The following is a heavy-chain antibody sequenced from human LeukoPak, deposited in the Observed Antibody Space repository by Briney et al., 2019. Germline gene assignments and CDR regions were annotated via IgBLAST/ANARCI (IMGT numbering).Heavy chain of an antibody. J-gene: IGHJ3*02. D-gene: IGHD3-10*01. V-gene: IGHV3-48*04. CDR3: ARDRAQMRYYGSGSYYNPEGAFDI. CDR2: ISSSGSTI. Sequence: GGSLRLSCAASGFTFSSYAMSWVRQAPGKGLEWVSYISSSGSTIYYADSVKGRFTISRDNAKNSLYLQMNSLRAEDTAVYYCARDRAQMRYYGSGSYYNPEGAFDIWGQGTMVTVSS. CDR1: GFTFSSYA.